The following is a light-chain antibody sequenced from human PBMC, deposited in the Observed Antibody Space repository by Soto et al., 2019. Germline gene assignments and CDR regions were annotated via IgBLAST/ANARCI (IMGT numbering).Light chain of an antibody. J-gene: IGKJ4*01. CDR1: QSVSSSY. V-gene: IGKV3-20*01. Sequence: EIVLTQSPGTLSLSPGERATLSCRASQSVSSSYLAWYQQKPCQAPRLLIYGASSRATGIPDRFSGSGSGTDFPPTISRLEPEDFAIYYCQQYGRSPGLTFGGGTKVQIK. CDR2: GAS. CDR3: QQYGRSPGLT.